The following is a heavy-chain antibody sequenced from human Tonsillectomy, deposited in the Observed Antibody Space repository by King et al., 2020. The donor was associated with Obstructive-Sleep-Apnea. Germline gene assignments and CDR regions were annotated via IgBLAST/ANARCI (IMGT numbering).Heavy chain of an antibody. D-gene: IGHD2-2*01. CDR3: ARGTSWRAFDY. V-gene: IGHV3-30*04. CDR2: ISYDGKTK. J-gene: IGHJ4*02. CDR1: GFTFSNYA. Sequence: VQLVESGGGVVQPGRSLRLSCAASGFTFSNYAMYWVRQAPGKGLECVTIISYDGKTKHYADSVMGRFTISRDNSKNTRYLQMNSLRGEDTAMYYCARGTSWRAFDYWGQGTLVTVSS.